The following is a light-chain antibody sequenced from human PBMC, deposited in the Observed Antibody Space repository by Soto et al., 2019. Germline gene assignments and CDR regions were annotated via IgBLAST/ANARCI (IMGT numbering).Light chain of an antibody. Sequence: QSVLTQPPSVSGAPGQRVTISCTGSSSNIGAGYDVHWYQQLLGTAPKLLIYGNSNRPSGVPDRFSGSKSGTSASLAITGLQAEDEADYYCQSYDSSLSGYVFGTGTKLT. CDR3: QSYDSSLSGYV. CDR1: SSNIGAGYD. V-gene: IGLV1-40*01. CDR2: GNS. J-gene: IGLJ1*01.